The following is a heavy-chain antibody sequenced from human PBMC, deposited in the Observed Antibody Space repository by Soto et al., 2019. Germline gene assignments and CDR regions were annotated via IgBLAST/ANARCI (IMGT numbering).Heavy chain of an antibody. Sequence: SVKVYCKASGDTFSSYAISWVRQAPGKGLEWMGRMSPNSGNTDFAQKFQGRVTMTRNTSISTAYMDLSGLRSEDTAVYYCARDESDDYVWGSYRSWGQGTPVTGSS. J-gene: IGHJ5*02. CDR1: GDTFSSYA. D-gene: IGHD3-16*02. CDR2: MSPNSGNT. V-gene: IGHV1-8*02. CDR3: ARDESDDYVWGSYRS.